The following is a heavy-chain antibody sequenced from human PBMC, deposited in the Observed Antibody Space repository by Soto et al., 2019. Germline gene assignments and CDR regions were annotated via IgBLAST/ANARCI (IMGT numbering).Heavy chain of an antibody. D-gene: IGHD3-22*01. CDR3: ARQEYDSRRCDYSGD. V-gene: IGHV4-39*01. Sequence: SAALSLTCTVSGSSISSSNSYWGWIRQPPWKGLEWIGSIYHGGNTYYNPSLESRVTISVDTSRNQFSLRLSSVTAADTAAYYCARQEYDSRRCDYSGDWGQRTLVTVPS. CDR2: IYHGGNT. J-gene: IGHJ4*02. CDR1: GSSISSSNSY.